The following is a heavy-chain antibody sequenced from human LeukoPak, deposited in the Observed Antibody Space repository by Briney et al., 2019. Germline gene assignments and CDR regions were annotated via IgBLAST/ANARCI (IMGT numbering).Heavy chain of an antibody. CDR2: IIPILGIA. CDR3: ARGSTMVRGPGDYYYNGMDV. D-gene: IGHD3-10*01. Sequence: ASVKVSCKASGGTFSSYTISWVRQAPGQGLEWMGRIIPILGIANYAQKFQGRVTITADKSTSTAYMELSSLRSEDTAVYYCARGSTMVRGPGDYYYNGMDVWGQGTTVTVPS. V-gene: IGHV1-69*02. J-gene: IGHJ6*02. CDR1: GGTFSSYT.